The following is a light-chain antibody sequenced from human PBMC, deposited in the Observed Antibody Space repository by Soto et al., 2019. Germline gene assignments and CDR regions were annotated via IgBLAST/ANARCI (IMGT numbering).Light chain of an antibody. J-gene: IGLJ3*02. CDR3: FSYTTSSTLV. V-gene: IGLV2-14*01. CDR1: SSDVGGYNY. CDR2: EVS. Sequence: QLVLTQPASVSGSPGQSITISCTGTSSDVGGYNYVSWYQQHPAKAPKLMIYEVSNRPSGVSHRFSGSKSGNTASLTISGLQAEDEAYYYCFSYTTSSTLVFGGGTKLTVL.